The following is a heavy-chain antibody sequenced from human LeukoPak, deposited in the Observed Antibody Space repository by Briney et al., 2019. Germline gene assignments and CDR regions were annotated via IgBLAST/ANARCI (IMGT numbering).Heavy chain of an antibody. J-gene: IGHJ4*02. CDR3: AVNIVVVPAASFDY. Sequence: SETLSLTCAVPGYSISSGYYWGWFRQPPGKGRGWFGSIYHSGSTYYNPSLKSLVTISVDTSKNQFSLKLSSVTAADTAVYYCAVNIVVVPAASFDYWGQGTLVTVSS. CDR2: IYHSGST. D-gene: IGHD2-2*01. CDR1: GYSISSGYY. V-gene: IGHV4-38-2*01.